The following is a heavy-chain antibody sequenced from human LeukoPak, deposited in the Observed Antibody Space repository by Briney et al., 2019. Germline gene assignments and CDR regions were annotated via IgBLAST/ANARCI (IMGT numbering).Heavy chain of an antibody. Sequence: GGSLRLSCAASGFTVSSNYMSWVRQAPGKGLEWVSVTYSGGSTYYADSVKGRFTISRDSSKNTLYLQMDSLRAEDTAVYYCARERCSGGNCSRGGFDPWEQGRLVTVSS. V-gene: IGHV3-53*01. CDR2: TYSGGST. CDR3: ARERCSGGNCSRGGFDP. J-gene: IGHJ5*02. CDR1: GFTVSSNY. D-gene: IGHD2-15*01.